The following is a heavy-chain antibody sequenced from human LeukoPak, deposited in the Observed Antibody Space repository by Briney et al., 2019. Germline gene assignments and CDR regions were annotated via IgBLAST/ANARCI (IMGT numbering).Heavy chain of an antibody. Sequence: GSLRLSCAASGFNFNNAWMNWVRQAPGKGLEWVSAISGSGGSTYYADSVKGRFTISRDNAKNSLYLQMNSLRAEDTAVYYCAREGPEGYYYGSGSSVNWFDPWGQGTLVTVSS. V-gene: IGHV3-21*01. CDR2: ISGSGGST. J-gene: IGHJ5*02. CDR1: GFNFNNAW. D-gene: IGHD3-10*01. CDR3: AREGPEGYYYGSGSSVNWFDP.